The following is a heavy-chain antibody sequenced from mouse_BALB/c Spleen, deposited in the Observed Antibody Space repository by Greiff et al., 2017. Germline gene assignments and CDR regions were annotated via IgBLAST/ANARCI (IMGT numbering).Heavy chain of an antibody. D-gene: IGHD1-1*01. V-gene: IGHV1-87*01. CDR2: IYPGDGDT. Sequence: QVQLKESGAELARPGASVKLSCKASGYTFTSYWMQWVKQRPGQGLEWIGVIYPGDGDTRYTQKFKGKATLTADKSSSTAYMQLSSLASEDSAVYYCARWGTTVVADYAMDYWGQGTSVTVSS. J-gene: IGHJ4*01. CDR1: GYTFTSYW. CDR3: ARWGTTVVADYAMDY.